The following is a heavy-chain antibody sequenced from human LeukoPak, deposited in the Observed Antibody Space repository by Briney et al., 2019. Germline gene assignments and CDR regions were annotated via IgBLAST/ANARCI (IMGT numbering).Heavy chain of an antibody. Sequence: SSETLSLTCTVSGGSISSYYWSWIRQPPGKGLEWIGYIYYSGSTYYNPSLKSRVTISVDTSKNQFSLKLSSVTAADTAVYYCARDAGIAVAGTRSRYFDYWGQGTLVTVSS. CDR3: ARDAGIAVAGTRSRYFDY. D-gene: IGHD6-19*01. CDR1: GGSISSYY. CDR2: IYYSGST. V-gene: IGHV4-59*12. J-gene: IGHJ4*02.